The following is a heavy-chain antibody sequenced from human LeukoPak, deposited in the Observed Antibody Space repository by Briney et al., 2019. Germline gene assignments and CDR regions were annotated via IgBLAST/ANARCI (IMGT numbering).Heavy chain of an antibody. J-gene: IGHJ4*02. CDR1: GFTFSSYA. CDR2: ISGSGGST. Sequence: AGGALRLSCAASGFTFSSYAMSWVRQAPGKGLEWVSAISGSGGSTYYADSVKGRFTISRDNSKNTLYLQMNSLSAEDTAVYYCAKYITMLVVVITGAFDYRGQGTLVTVSS. V-gene: IGHV3-23*01. D-gene: IGHD3-22*01. CDR3: AKYITMLVVVITGAFDY.